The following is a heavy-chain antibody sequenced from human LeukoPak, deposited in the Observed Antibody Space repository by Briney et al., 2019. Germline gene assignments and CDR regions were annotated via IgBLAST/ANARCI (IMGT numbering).Heavy chain of an antibody. CDR3: ARGTLDLVPAAFDY. Sequence: SETLSLTCAVYGGSFSGYYWSWIRQPPGKGLEWIGEINHSGSTNYNPSLKSRVTISVDTSKNQFSLKLSSVTAADTAVYYCARGTLDLVPAAFDYWGQGTLVTVSS. J-gene: IGHJ4*02. V-gene: IGHV4-34*01. CDR2: INHSGST. CDR1: GGSFSGYY. D-gene: IGHD2-2*01.